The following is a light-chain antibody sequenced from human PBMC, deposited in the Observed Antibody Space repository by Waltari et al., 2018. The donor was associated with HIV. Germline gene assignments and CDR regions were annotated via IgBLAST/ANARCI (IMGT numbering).Light chain of an antibody. CDR1: NIGSKS. V-gene: IGLV3-21*02. CDR3: HVWDRSSDHHV. J-gene: IGLJ1*01. Sequence: SYVLTQSPSVSVAPGQTASITCGGNNIGSKSVHWYQQKAGQAPVLVVYNGGDRPSGIPERFCGSRSGNTATLTISRVEAGDEADYYCHVWDRSSDHHVFGPGTKVTVL. CDR2: NGG.